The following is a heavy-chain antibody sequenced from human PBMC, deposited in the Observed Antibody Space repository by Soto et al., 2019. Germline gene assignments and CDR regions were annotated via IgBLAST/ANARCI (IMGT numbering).Heavy chain of an antibody. CDR3: ARFTMVRGILPGGYYYYYMDV. V-gene: IGHV5-51*01. Sequence: GESLKISCKGSGYSFTSYWIGWVRQMPGKGLEWMGIIYPGDSDTRYSPSFQGQVTISADKSISTAYLQWSSLKASDTAMYYCARFTMVRGILPGGYYYYYMDVWGKGTTVTVSS. D-gene: IGHD3-10*01. J-gene: IGHJ6*03. CDR2: IYPGDSDT. CDR1: GYSFTSYW.